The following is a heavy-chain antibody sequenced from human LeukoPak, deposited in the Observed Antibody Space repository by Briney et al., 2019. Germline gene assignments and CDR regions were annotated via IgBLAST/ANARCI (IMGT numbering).Heavy chain of an antibody. J-gene: IGHJ3*02. CDR2: ISWNSGSI. CDR3: AKATTRITMIVPALDI. V-gene: IGHV3-9*01. CDR1: GFTFYDYA. Sequence: GRSLRLSCAASGFTFYDYAMHWVRQAPGKGLEWVSGISWNSGSIGYADSVKGRFTISRDNATNSLYLQMNSLRAEDTALYYCAKATTRITMIVPALDIWGQGTMVTVSS. D-gene: IGHD3-22*01.